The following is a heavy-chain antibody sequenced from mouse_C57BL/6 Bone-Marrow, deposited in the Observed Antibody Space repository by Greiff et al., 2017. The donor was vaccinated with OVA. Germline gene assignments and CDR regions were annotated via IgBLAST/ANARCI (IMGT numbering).Heavy chain of an antibody. CDR2: IDPSDSYT. Sequence: QVQLQQSGAELVMPGASVKLSCKASGYTFTSYWMHWVKQRPGQGLEWIGEIDPSDSYTNYNHKFKGKSTLTVDKSSSTAYMQLSSLTSEEYAVYYCAREGQGAMDYWGQGTSVTVSS. CDR1: GYTFTSYW. V-gene: IGHV1-69*01. J-gene: IGHJ4*01. D-gene: IGHD3-3*01. CDR3: AREGQGAMDY.